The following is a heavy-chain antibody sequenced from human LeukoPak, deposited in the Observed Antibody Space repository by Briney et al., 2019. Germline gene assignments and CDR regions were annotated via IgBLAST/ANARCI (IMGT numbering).Heavy chain of an antibody. J-gene: IGHJ4*02. CDR1: GFTVSSNY. CDR3: AKSAYYDASGYYREYYFDY. D-gene: IGHD3-22*01. Sequence: GGSLRLSCAASGFTVSSNYMSWVRQAPGKGLEWVSVIYSGGSTYYADSVKGRFTISRDNSKNTLYLQMNSLRAEDTAVYYCAKSAYYDASGYYREYYFDYWGQGTLVTVSS. V-gene: IGHV3-53*01. CDR2: IYSGGST.